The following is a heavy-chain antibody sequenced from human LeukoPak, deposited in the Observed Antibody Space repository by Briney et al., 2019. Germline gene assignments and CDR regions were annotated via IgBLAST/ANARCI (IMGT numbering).Heavy chain of an antibody. CDR1: GFTVSTYS. CDR2: FSSGGRT. CDR3: ASILYG. Sequence: GGSLRLSCAACGFTVSTYSMSWVRQDPGKGLEWVATFSSGGRTSYADSVKGRFTISRDTSQNTVYLQMNSLRDEDTALYYCASILYGWGQGTLVTVSS. D-gene: IGHD2/OR15-2a*01. J-gene: IGHJ4*02. V-gene: IGHV3-53*01.